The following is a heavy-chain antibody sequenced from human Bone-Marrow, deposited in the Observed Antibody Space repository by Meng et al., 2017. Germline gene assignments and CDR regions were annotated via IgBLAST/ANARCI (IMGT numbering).Heavy chain of an antibody. CDR2: MYSGGDT. CDR1: GCTGSSKY. CDR3: ATGETRYWFDP. V-gene: IGHV3-53*01. Sequence: VALGEAGGGLIQPGGSLRLSCAASGCTGSSKYMSWVRQSPGKGLEWVSVMYSGGDTHYTDSVKGRFTISRDNSKNTLYLQMNNLRAEDTAVYYCATGETRYWFDPWGQGTLVTVSS. J-gene: IGHJ5*02. D-gene: IGHD1-26*01.